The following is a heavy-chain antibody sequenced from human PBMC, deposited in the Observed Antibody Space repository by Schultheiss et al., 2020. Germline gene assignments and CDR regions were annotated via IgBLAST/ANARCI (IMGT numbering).Heavy chain of an antibody. D-gene: IGHD5-24*01. Sequence: ASVKVSCKASGYTFTNYGISWVRQAPGQGLEWMGWINTYNSNTDYAQNLQGRVTMTTDTSTRTAYMELRSLRSDDTAVYYCARSLVGDGYNYWGQGTRVTVSS. CDR3: ARSLVGDGYNY. J-gene: IGHJ4*02. CDR2: INTYNSNT. CDR1: GYTFTNYG. V-gene: IGHV1-18*01.